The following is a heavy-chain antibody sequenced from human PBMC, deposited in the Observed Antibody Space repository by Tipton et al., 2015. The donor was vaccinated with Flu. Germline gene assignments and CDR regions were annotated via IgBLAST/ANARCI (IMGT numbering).Heavy chain of an antibody. Sequence: TLSLTCTVSGGSISSYYWSWIRQPAGKGLEWIGRIYTSGSTNYNPSPKSRVTMSVDTSKNQFSLKLSSVTAADTAVYYCARGGVVVPASAYNWFDPWGQGTLVPVSS. D-gene: IGHD2-2*01. CDR1: GGSISSYY. V-gene: IGHV4-4*07. CDR2: IYTSGST. J-gene: IGHJ5*02. CDR3: ARGGVVVPASAYNWFDP.